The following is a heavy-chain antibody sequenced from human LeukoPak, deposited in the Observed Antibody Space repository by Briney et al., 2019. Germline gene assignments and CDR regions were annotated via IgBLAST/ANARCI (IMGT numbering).Heavy chain of an antibody. V-gene: IGHV1-2*06. Sequence: ASVRVSCKASGYTFTGYYMHWVRQAPGQGLEWMGRINPNSGGTNYAQKFQGRVTMTRDTSISTAYMELSRLRSDDTAVYYCARVSDRKDFDYWGQGTLVTVSS. CDR2: INPNSGGT. J-gene: IGHJ4*02. D-gene: IGHD3-16*02. CDR1: GYTFTGYY. CDR3: ARVSDRKDFDY.